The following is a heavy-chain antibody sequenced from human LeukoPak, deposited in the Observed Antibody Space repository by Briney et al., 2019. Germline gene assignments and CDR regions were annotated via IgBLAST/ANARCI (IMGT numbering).Heavy chain of an antibody. CDR3: ARIPRGSGWSFLDF. Sequence: GGSLRLSCAASGFSFSSYWMSWVRQAPGKGLEWVANIQSDGSVQQYVDTVKGRLTISRDNAKNSLYLQMNSLRAEDTAVYYCARIPRGSGWSFLDFWGQGTLVTVTS. CDR1: GFSFSSYW. D-gene: IGHD6-19*01. CDR2: IQSDGSVQ. J-gene: IGHJ4*02. V-gene: IGHV3-7*01.